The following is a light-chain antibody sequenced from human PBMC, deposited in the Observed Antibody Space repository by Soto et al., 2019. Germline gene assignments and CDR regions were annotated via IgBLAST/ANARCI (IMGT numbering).Light chain of an antibody. J-gene: IGKJ4*01. CDR1: QNINKR. Sequence: DIQMTQSPFTLSASVGDRVTITCRASQNINKRLAWHQQKPGKAPKVLIYDASNLKSGVPSRFSGSGSGTDFTLTISSLQPEDFATYYCQQLNSYPLTFGGGTKVDIK. CDR3: QQLNSYPLT. V-gene: IGKV1-5*01. CDR2: DAS.